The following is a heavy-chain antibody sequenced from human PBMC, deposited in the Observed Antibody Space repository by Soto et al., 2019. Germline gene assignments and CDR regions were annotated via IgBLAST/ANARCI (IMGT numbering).Heavy chain of an antibody. CDR1: GFTFSSYS. V-gene: IGHV3-21*01. CDR2: ISSSSSYI. J-gene: IGHJ5*02. D-gene: IGHD2-21*02. CDR3: ARCDSSDWFDP. Sequence: EVQLVESGGGLVKPGGSLRLSCEASGFTFSSYSMNWVRQAPGKGLECVASISSSSSYIYYADSVKGRFTISRDNAKNALSLQMNSLRAEDTAVYYCARCDSSDWFDPWGQGTLVTVSS.